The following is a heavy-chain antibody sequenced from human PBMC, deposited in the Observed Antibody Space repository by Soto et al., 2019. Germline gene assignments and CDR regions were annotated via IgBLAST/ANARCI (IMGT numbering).Heavy chain of an antibody. CDR1: GYTFSNYG. V-gene: IGHV1-18*01. CDR2: ISLYSDGT. CDR3: ARVVPGAEAWFGP. Sequence: QVQLVQSGGEVKRPGASVKVSCKTSGYTFSNYGITWVRQAPGQPLEWLGWISLYSDGTNYAHKVQGRVSMTTDTSTTTAYMALRILRSDDTAVYYCARVVPGAEAWFGPWGQGTLVPVSS. J-gene: IGHJ5*02. D-gene: IGHD2-2*01.